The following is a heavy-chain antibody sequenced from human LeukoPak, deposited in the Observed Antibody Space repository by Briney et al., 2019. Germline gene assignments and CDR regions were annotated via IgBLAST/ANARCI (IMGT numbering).Heavy chain of an antibody. CDR2: IWYDGSNK. CDR1: GFTFSSYG. Sequence: GGSLRLSCAASGFTFSSYGMHWVRQAPGKGLEWVAVIWYDGSNKYYADSVKGRFTISRDNSKNTLYLQMNSLRAEDTAVYYCAKDRTPYYYDSSGYSSWGQGTLVTVSS. J-gene: IGHJ5*02. CDR3: AKDRTPYYYDSSGYSS. V-gene: IGHV3-33*06. D-gene: IGHD3-22*01.